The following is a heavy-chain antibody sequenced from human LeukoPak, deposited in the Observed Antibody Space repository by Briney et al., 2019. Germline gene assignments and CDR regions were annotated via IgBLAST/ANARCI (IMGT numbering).Heavy chain of an antibody. Sequence: ASVKVSCKASGYTFNSYYMHWVRQAPGQGLEWMGIINPSGGSTSYAQKFQGRVTMTRDTSTSTVYMELSSLRSEDTAVYYCARDPNPTYYYDSSGYLFDYWGQGTLVTVSS. J-gene: IGHJ4*02. D-gene: IGHD3-22*01. CDR1: GYTFNSYY. CDR2: INPSGGST. CDR3: ARDPNPTYYYDSSGYLFDY. V-gene: IGHV1-46*02.